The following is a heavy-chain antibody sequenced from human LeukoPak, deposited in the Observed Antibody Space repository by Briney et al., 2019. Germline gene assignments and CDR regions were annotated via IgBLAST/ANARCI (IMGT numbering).Heavy chain of an antibody. V-gene: IGHV3-30*02. CDR3: AKISSSAESDFDY. D-gene: IGHD6-25*01. J-gene: IGHJ4*02. CDR2: IWPDGSKK. CDR1: GFTFSTYA. Sequence: GGSLRLSCAASGFTFSTYAMHWVRQAPGKGLEWVAFIWPDGSKKYYADSVKGRFAISRENSKNTVYLQMNDLRPEDTALYFCAKISSSAESDFDYWGQGTLLTVSS.